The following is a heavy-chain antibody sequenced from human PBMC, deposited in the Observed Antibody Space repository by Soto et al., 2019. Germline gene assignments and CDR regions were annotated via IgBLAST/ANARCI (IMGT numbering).Heavy chain of an antibody. D-gene: IGHD6-13*01. CDR3: ARVSGSSWSPFDY. CDR2: IKQDGSEK. Sequence: GGSLRLSCAASGFTFSSYWVSWVRQAPGKGLEWVANIKQDGSEKYYVDSVKGRFTISRDNAKNSLYLQMNSLRAEDTAVYYCARVSGSSWSPFDYWGQGTLVTVSS. V-gene: IGHV3-7*03. CDR1: GFTFSSYW. J-gene: IGHJ4*02.